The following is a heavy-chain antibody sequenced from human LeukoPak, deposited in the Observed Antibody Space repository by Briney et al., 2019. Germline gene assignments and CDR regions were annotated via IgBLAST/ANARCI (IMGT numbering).Heavy chain of an antibody. CDR1: GFTFSSYV. D-gene: IGHD5-18*01. V-gene: IGHV3-30*18. CDR3: AKDRTSVHLWLSDLDY. CDR2: ISYDGSNK. J-gene: IGHJ4*02. Sequence: GRSLRLSCAASGFTFSSYVMHWVRQAPGKGLEWVAIISYDGSNKYYADSVKGRFTISRDSSKNTLFLQMNSLRAEDTAVYYCAKDRTSVHLWLSDLDYWGQGTLVTVSS.